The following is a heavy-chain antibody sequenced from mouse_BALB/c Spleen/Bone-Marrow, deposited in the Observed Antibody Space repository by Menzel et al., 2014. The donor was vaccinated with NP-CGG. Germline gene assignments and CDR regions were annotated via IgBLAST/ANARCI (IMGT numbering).Heavy chain of an antibody. J-gene: IGHJ2*01. Sequence: EVKLVESGGGLVKPGGSLKLSCAASGFTFSSYTMSWVRQTPEKRLEWVATISSGGSYTYYPDSVKGRFTISRDNAKNTLSLQMSNLKSEDTAMYYCIRDHRSTVLTTNYFDNWGQGTTLTVSS. CDR1: GFTFSSYT. V-gene: IGHV5-6-4*01. CDR2: ISSGGSYT. CDR3: IRDHRSTVLTTNYFDN. D-gene: IGHD2-1*01.